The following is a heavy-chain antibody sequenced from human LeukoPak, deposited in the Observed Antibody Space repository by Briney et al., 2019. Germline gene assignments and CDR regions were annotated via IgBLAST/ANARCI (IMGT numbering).Heavy chain of an antibody. V-gene: IGHV4-39*01. CDR1: GGSISSYY. D-gene: IGHD1-26*01. J-gene: IGHJ4*02. Sequence: SETLSLTCTVSGGSISSYYWGWIRQPPGKGLEWIGSIYSSGSTSYSPSLKSRVTISVDTSKNQFSLKLTSVTAADTAVYYCARNQSTSRETYFDYWGQGTLVTVSS. CDR3: ARNQSTSRETYFDY. CDR2: IYSSGST.